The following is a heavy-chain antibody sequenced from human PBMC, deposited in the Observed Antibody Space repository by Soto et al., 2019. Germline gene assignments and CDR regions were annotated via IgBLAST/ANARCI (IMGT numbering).Heavy chain of an antibody. Sequence: SETLSLTCTVSGGSISSYYWSWIRQPPGKGLEWIGYIYYSGSTNYNPSLKSRVTISVDTSKNQFSLKLSSVTAADTAVYYCARGPDFDWFRGGFDYWGQGTLVTVSS. V-gene: IGHV4-59*01. J-gene: IGHJ4*02. CDR3: ARGPDFDWFRGGFDY. CDR1: GGSISSYY. D-gene: IGHD3-9*01. CDR2: IYYSGST.